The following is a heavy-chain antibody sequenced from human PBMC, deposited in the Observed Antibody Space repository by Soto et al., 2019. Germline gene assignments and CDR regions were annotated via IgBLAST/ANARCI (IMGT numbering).Heavy chain of an antibody. D-gene: IGHD3-16*02. J-gene: IGHJ5*02. Sequence: SETLSLTCTVFGGSIDDYYRSWIRQSPGKGLEWIGHISDRGSTDYNPSLKSRVTISVDRSKKQFSLRVTSVTAADTAVYYCARDRWTARANWFDPWGQGTLVTVSS. CDR2: ISDRGST. V-gene: IGHV4-59*01. CDR3: ARDRWTARANWFDP. CDR1: GGSIDDYY.